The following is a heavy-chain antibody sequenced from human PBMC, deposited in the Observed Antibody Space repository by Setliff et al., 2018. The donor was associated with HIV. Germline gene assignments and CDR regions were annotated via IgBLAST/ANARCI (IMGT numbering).Heavy chain of an antibody. CDR3: ARDLNYGVPGDACDI. J-gene: IGHJ3*02. V-gene: IGHV4-4*07. Sequence: SETLSLTCTVSGGSISSYYWSWIRQPAGKGLEWIGRVYSSGSTNYNPSLKSRVTVSVDTSENQFSLKLTSVTAADTAVYYCARDLNYGVPGDACDIWGQGTMVTVSS. CDR1: GGSISSYY. CDR2: VYSSGST. D-gene: IGHD4-17*01.